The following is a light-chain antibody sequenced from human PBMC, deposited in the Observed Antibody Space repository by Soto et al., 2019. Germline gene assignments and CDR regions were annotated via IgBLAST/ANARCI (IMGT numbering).Light chain of an antibody. CDR1: QSVSRNY. J-gene: IGKJ1*01. CDR2: GAS. V-gene: IGKV3-20*01. CDR3: QQYGSSPWT. Sequence: EIALTQSPGTLSLSPGERATLSCRASQSVSRNYLAWYQQKPGQTPRLLIYGASSRATGIPDRFSGSGSGTDFTLTISRVEPEDFAVFYCQQYGSSPWTVGQGTKVEIK.